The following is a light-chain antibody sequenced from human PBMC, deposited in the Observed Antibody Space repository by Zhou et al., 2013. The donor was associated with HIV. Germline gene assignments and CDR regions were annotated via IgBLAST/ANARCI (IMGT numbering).Light chain of an antibody. J-gene: IGKJ4*01. CDR2: DAS. CDR3: QQYDNLLLT. V-gene: IGKV1-33*01. Sequence: DIQMTQSPSSLSASVGDRVTITCQASQDISNYLNWYQQKPGKAPKLLIYDASNLETGVPSRFSGSGSGTDFTFTINSLQPEDLGTYYCQQYDNLLLTFGGGTKLEIK. CDR1: QDISNY.